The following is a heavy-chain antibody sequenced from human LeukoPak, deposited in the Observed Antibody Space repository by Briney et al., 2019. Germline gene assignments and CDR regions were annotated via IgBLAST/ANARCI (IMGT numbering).Heavy chain of an antibody. CDR1: GFTFSDYY. V-gene: IGHV3-11*04. J-gene: IGHJ6*03. CDR2: ISSSGSTI. D-gene: IGHD3-3*01. CDR3: ARVENKLNPTSSIFGVVIKGYYYYYMDV. Sequence: GGSLRLPCAASGFTFSDYYMSWIRQAPGKGLEWVSYISSSGSTIYYADSVKGRFTISRDNAKNSLYPQMNSLRAEDTAVHYCARVENKLNPTSSIFGVVIKGYYYYYMDVWGKGTTVTVSS.